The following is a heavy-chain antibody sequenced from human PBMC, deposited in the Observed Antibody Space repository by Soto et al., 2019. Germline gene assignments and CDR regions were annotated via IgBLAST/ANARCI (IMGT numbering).Heavy chain of an antibody. CDR2: ISYDGSNK. CDR3: ARDPESSGWYWFDP. Sequence: QVQLVESGGGVVQPGRSLRLSCAASGFTFSSYAMHWVRQAPGKGLEWVAVISYDGSNKYYADSVKGRFTISRDNSKNTLYLQMNSLRAEDTAVYYCARDPESSGWYWFDPWGQGTLVTVSS. CDR1: GFTFSSYA. D-gene: IGHD6-19*01. J-gene: IGHJ5*02. V-gene: IGHV3-30-3*01.